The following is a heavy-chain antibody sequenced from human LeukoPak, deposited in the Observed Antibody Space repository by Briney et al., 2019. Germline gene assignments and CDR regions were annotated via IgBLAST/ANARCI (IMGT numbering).Heavy chain of an antibody. J-gene: IGHJ3*02. CDR1: GYTFTGYY. D-gene: IGHD2-15*01. V-gene: IGHV1-2*02. Sequence: ASVKVSCKASGYTFTGYYMHWVRQAPGQGLEWMGWINPNSGGTNYAQKFQGRVTMTRDTSISTAYMELSRLRSDDTAVYYCARRFVGSDNTWGASDIWGQGTMVTVSS. CDR2: INPNSGGT. CDR3: ARRFVGSDNTWGASDI.